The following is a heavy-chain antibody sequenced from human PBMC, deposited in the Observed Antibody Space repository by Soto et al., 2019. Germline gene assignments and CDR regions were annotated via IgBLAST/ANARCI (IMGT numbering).Heavy chain of an antibody. J-gene: IGHJ4*02. Sequence: GGSLRLSCAASRFTFSNYAMYWVRQAPGRGLEWVLGVSGTGSTTYYVDSVKGRFTISRDNSKNTLYLQMNSLRAEDTAVYYCAKALCPYYYGDIDYWGQGTLVTVSS. CDR2: VSGTGSTT. V-gene: IGHV3-23*01. D-gene: IGHD4-17*01. CDR3: AKALCPYYYGDIDY. CDR1: RFTFSNYA.